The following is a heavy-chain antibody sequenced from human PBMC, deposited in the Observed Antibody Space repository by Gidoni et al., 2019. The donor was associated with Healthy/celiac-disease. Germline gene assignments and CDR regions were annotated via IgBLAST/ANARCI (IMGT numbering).Heavy chain of an antibody. D-gene: IGHD5-12*01. CDR3: ARGDGYNLGY. CDR2: INHSGST. Sequence: QVQLQQWGAGLLKPSETLSLTCAVYGGSFSGYYWSWIRQPPGKGLELIGEINHSGSTNYNPSLKSRVTISVDTSKNQFSLKLSSVTAADTAVYYCARGDGYNLGYWGQGTLVTVSS. J-gene: IGHJ4*02. V-gene: IGHV4-34*01. CDR1: GGSFSGYY.